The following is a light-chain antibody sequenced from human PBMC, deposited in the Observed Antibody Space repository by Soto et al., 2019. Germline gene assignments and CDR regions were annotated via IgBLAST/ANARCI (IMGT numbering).Light chain of an antibody. V-gene: IGLV2-11*01. CDR2: DFS. CDR3: CSYAGGYTYV. Sequence: QSALTQPRSVSGSPGQSVTISCAGTTSDVGGYNYVSWYQQHPGKAPKVMIYDFSKRPSGVPDRFSGSKSGNTASLTISGLQAEDEADYYCCSYAGGYTYVFGTGTKLTVL. CDR1: TSDVGGYNY. J-gene: IGLJ1*01.